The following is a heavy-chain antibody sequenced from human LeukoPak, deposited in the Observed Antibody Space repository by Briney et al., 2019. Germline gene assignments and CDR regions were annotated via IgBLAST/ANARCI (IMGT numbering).Heavy chain of an antibody. V-gene: IGHV1-2*02. J-gene: IGHJ5*02. Sequence: ASVKVSCKASGYTFTGYYMHWVRQAHGQGLEWMGWINPNSGGTNYAQKFQGRVTMTRDTSISTAHMELSRLRSDDTAVYYCARATAILAFDPWGQGTLVTVSS. CDR3: ARATAILAFDP. CDR1: GYTFTGYY. CDR2: INPNSGGT. D-gene: IGHD2-21*01.